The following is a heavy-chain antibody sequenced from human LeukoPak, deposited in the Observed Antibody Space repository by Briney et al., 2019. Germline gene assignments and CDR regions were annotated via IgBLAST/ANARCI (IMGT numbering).Heavy chain of an antibody. CDR2: ISSTGSII. V-gene: IGHV3-48*03. J-gene: IGHJ4*02. Sequence: GGSLRLSCTASGFTFSSYEMNWVRQAPGKGLEWVSYISSTGSIIYYADSVKGRFTISRDNAKNSLYLQLNSLRAEDTAVYYCARVHRSSAWKFDSWGQGTLVTVSS. CDR1: GFTFSSYE. CDR3: ARVHRSSAWKFDS. D-gene: IGHD6-19*01.